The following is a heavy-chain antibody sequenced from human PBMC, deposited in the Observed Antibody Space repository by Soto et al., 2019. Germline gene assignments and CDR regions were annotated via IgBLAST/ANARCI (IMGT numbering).Heavy chain of an antibody. CDR2: IYSGGVT. CDR3: AKRGTTVTTSLWY. J-gene: IGHJ4*02. V-gene: IGHV3-66*01. Sequence: EVQLVESGGGLVQPGGSLRHSCAASGFTVSNNYMCWVRQAPGKGLEWVSLIYSGGVTHYADSVRGRFTISRDNSRNTLYLQMNSLRADDTAVYYCAKRGTTVTTSLWYWGQGTLVTVSS. CDR1: GFTVSNNY. D-gene: IGHD4-17*01.